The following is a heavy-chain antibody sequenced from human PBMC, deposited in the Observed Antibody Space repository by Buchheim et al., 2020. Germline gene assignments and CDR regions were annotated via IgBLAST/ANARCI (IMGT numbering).Heavy chain of an antibody. CDR1: GFTFSSYG. J-gene: IGHJ4*02. Sequence: QVQLVESGGGVVQPGRSLRLSCAASGFTFSSYGMHWVRQAPGKGLEWVAVICYGGSTKYYADSVKGRFTISRDNSKNTLYLQMNSLRAEDTAVYYCARSYGEFISECFGYWGQGTL. CDR3: ARSYGEFISECFGY. D-gene: IGHD4-17*01. CDR2: ICYGGSTK. V-gene: IGHV3-33*01.